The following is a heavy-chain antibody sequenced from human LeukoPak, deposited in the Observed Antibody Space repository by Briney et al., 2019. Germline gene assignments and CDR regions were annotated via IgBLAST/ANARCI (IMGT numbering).Heavy chain of an antibody. CDR3: ARGNKPFDY. CDR2: IIPIIGVP. CDR1: GGTFSSYA. V-gene: IGHV1-69*04. Sequence: ASVKVSCKASGGTFSSYAFSWVRQAPGQGLEWMGRIIPIIGVPTYAQKLQGRVTITADISTNTAFMELSSLRSEDTAVYFCARGNKPFDYWGQGTLVTVSS. J-gene: IGHJ4*02.